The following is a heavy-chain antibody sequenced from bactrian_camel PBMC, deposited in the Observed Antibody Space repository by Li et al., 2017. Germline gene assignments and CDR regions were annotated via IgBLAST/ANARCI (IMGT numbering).Heavy chain of an antibody. CDR3: MTRVAFDGLCTSYWKN. D-gene: IGHD8*01. V-gene: IGHV3S63*01. CDR1: GDPYGANC. J-gene: IGHJ4*01. Sequence: HVQLVESGGGSVQAGGSLTLSCSASGDPYGANCIGWFRQTPGKEREAIAAIWLEDGKTFYADSVKGRFTISQNGADKGSHRVDLQMNSLRPEDTARYQCMTRVAFDGLCTSYWKNWGKGTQVTVS. CDR2: IWLEDGKT.